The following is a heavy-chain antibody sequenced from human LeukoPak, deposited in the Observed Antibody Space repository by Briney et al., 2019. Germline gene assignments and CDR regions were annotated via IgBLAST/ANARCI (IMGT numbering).Heavy chain of an antibody. V-gene: IGHV4-59*01. CDR2: IYYSGST. CDR1: GGSISSYY. CDR3: ARDSGRY. D-gene: IGHD1-26*01. J-gene: IGHJ4*02. Sequence: NPSETLSLTCTVSGGSISSYYWSWIRQPPGKGLEWIGYIYYSGSTNYNPSLKSRVTISVDTSKNQFSLKLSSVTAADTAVYYCARDSGRYWGQGTLVTVSS.